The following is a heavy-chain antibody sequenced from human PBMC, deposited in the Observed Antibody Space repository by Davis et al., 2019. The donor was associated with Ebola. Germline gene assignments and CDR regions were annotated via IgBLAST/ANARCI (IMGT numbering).Heavy chain of an antibody. Sequence: GESLKISCAASGFTFSSYAMHWVRQAPGKGLEWVAVISYDGSNKYYADSVKGRFTISRDNSKNTLYLQMNSLRAEDTAVYYCARDFGREGYYYYYGMDVWGQGTTVTVSS. D-gene: IGHD3-10*01. CDR3: ARDFGREGYYYYYGMDV. J-gene: IGHJ6*02. CDR1: GFTFSSYA. V-gene: IGHV3-30-3*01. CDR2: ISYDGSNK.